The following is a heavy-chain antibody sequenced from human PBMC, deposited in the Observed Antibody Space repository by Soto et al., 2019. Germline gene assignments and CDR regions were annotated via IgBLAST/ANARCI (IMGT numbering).Heavy chain of an antibody. CDR3: AAEVGFGPLFDY. CDR2: ISYRGGT. Sequence: PSETLSLTCSVSGGSVSTSSYYWGWIRQPPGKGLEWIGSISYRGGTHYNPSLNSRVTISVDTSKNQFSLKLSSVTAADTAVYYCAAEVGFGPLFDYWGQGTLVTVSS. J-gene: IGHJ4*02. CDR1: GGSVSTSSYY. D-gene: IGHD3-3*01. V-gene: IGHV4-39*01.